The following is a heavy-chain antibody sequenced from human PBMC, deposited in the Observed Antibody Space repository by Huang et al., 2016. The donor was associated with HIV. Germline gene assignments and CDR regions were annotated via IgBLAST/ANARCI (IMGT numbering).Heavy chain of an antibody. Sequence: EVQLVESGGGLVQPGGSLRLSCAASGFSISSYWVQWVRQAPGKGLVWVSRINSDGSSTSYADSVKGRFTISRDNAKNTLYLQMNSLRAEDTAVYYCARDPRIQSWLNFFDYWGQGTLVSVSS. J-gene: IGHJ4*02. CDR3: ARDPRIQSWLNFFDY. CDR2: INSDGSST. V-gene: IGHV3-74*01. D-gene: IGHD3-22*01. CDR1: GFSISSYW.